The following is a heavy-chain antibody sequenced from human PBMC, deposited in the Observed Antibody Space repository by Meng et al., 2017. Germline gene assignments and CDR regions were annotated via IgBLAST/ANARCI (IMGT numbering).Heavy chain of an antibody. Sequence: SGPTLVKPTQTLTLTCTFSGFSLSTSGVGVGWIRQPPGKALEWLAPIYWDDDKRYSPSLKSRLTITKDTSKNQVVLTMTNMDPVDTATYYCAHSLKIRNYYDSSATFQHWGQGTLVTVSS. D-gene: IGHD3-22*01. CDR1: GFSLSTSGVG. CDR2: IYWDDDK. J-gene: IGHJ1*01. CDR3: AHSLKIRNYYDSSATFQH. V-gene: IGHV2-5*02.